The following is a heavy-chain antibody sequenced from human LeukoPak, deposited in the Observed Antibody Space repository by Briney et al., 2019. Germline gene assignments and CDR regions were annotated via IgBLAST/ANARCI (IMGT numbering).Heavy chain of an antibody. V-gene: IGHV5-51*01. D-gene: IGHD3-22*01. Sequence: GESLKISCKGSGYSLTSYWIGWVRQMPGKGLEGRGIIYPGDSDTRYSPSFQGQVTISADKSISTASLQWSSLKASDTAMYYCARQTSYYSDSSGYYYGMDVWGQGPTVTVSS. CDR1: GYSLTSYW. CDR2: IYPGDSDT. CDR3: ARQTSYYSDSSGYYYGMDV. J-gene: IGHJ6*02.